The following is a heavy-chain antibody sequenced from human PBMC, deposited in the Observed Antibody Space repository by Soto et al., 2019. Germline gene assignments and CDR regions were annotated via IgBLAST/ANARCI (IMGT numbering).Heavy chain of an antibody. CDR1: GFTFSSYG. CDR2: ISYDGSNI. D-gene: IGHD2-2*01. Sequence: GGSLRLSCAASGFTFSSYGMHWVRQAPGKGLEWVAVISYDGSNIYYADSVKGRFTISRDNSKNTLYLQMNRLRAEDTAVYYCAKLPSSSDGPFDIWGQGTMVTVSS. J-gene: IGHJ3*02. V-gene: IGHV3-30*18. CDR3: AKLPSSSDGPFDI.